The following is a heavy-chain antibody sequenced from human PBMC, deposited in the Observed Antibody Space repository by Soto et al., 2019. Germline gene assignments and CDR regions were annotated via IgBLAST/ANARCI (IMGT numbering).Heavy chain of an antibody. CDR3: AIYDVDTAMDYYYYDGMDV. D-gene: IGHD5-18*01. CDR2: IIPIFGTA. CDR1: GGTFSSYA. J-gene: IGHJ6*02. Sequence: QVQLVQSGAEVKKPGSSVKVSCKASGGTFSSYAISWVRQAPGQGLEWMGGIIPIFGTANYAQKFQGRVTITADESTSTAYMELSSLRSEDTAVYYCAIYDVDTAMDYYYYDGMDVWGQGTTVTVSS. V-gene: IGHV1-69*01.